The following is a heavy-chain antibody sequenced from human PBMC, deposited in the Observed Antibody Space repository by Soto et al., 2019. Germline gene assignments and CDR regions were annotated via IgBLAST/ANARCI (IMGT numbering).Heavy chain of an antibody. CDR1: PFTFTNYG. J-gene: IGHJ4*02. Sequence: GGSLRLSFAPSPFTFTNYGTDGVRQAPGKGRKRVAVKWYFAIGEKEYYEDSVKGRFAISRDDSRQMAYLGIKSLRAEGTGVYYWGREPYSGALYYLDLWGQGRQVTFSS. CDR2: KWYFAIGEKE. V-gene: IGHV3-33*01. D-gene: IGHD1-26*01. CDR3: GREPYSGALYYLDL.